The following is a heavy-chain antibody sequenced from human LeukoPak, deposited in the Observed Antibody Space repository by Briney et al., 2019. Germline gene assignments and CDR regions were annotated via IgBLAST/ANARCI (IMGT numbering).Heavy chain of an antibody. D-gene: IGHD6-13*01. CDR1: GFTVSTNY. Sequence: PGGSLRLSCAASGFTVSTNYMNCVRQAPGKGLEWVSVLYSVGDTYYGDSVKGRFTISRDNSKNTLYLQMNSLRAEDTAVYYCAGTKNIAAAGRLDYWGQGTLVTVSS. V-gene: IGHV3-53*01. CDR3: AGTKNIAAAGRLDY. J-gene: IGHJ4*02. CDR2: LYSVGDT.